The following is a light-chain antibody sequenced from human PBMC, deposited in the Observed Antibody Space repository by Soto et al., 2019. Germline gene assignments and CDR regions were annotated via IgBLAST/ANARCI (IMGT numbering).Light chain of an antibody. Sequence: DIQMTQSPSTLSASVGDRVTITCRASQSISSWLAWYQQKPGKAPKLLIYKASSLESGVPSRFSGSGSGTEFTLTISSLQPDDFATYNCQQYNSYSRTFGHGTKVDIK. J-gene: IGKJ1*01. V-gene: IGKV1-5*03. CDR2: KAS. CDR1: QSISSW. CDR3: QQYNSYSRT.